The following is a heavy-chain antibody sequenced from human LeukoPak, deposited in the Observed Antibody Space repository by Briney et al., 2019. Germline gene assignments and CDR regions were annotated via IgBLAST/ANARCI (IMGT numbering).Heavy chain of an antibody. Sequence: ASVKVSCKASGYTFTSYDINWMRQATGQGLEWMGWMNPNSGNTGYAQKFQDRVTMTRNTSIKTAYMGLSSLRSEDMAVYYCARGFRDSSGRKPDYWGQETLVTVSS. D-gene: IGHD3-22*01. CDR2: MNPNSGNT. V-gene: IGHV1-8*01. CDR1: GYTFTSYD. J-gene: IGHJ4*02. CDR3: ARGFRDSSGRKPDY.